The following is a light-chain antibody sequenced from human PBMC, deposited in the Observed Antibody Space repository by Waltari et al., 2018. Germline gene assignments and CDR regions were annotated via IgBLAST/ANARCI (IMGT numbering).Light chain of an antibody. J-gene: IGLJ2*01. CDR2: EVN. Sequence: QSALTQPPSASGSPGPSVTISCTGVSTDVGGHTYVSWYQQHPGKAPKVMIYEVNNRPSGVPDRFSGSKSGNTASLTVSGLQAEDEASYYCSSYVDSNNILFGGGTKLTVL. CDR1: STDVGGHTY. V-gene: IGLV2-8*01. CDR3: SSYVDSNNIL.